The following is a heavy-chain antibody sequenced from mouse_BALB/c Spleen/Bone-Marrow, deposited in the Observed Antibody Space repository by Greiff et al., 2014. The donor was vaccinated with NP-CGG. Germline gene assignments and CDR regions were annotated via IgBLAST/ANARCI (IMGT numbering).Heavy chain of an antibody. Sequence: QVQLQQSGPELVKPGASVRISCKASGYTFTSYYIHWVKQRPGQGLEWIGCIYPGDFNTKYNEKFKGKATLTADKSSSTAYMQLSSLTSEDSAVYYCARKSQRAYDSMDYWGQGTSVTVSS. J-gene: IGHJ4*01. CDR3: ARKSQRAYDSMDY. V-gene: IGHV1S56*01. CDR1: GYTFTSYY. CDR2: IYPGDFNT. D-gene: IGHD2-4*01.